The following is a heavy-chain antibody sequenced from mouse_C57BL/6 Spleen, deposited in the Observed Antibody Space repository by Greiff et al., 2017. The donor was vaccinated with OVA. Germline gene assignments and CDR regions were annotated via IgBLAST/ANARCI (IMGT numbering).Heavy chain of an antibody. Sequence: VQLQQSGAELVKPGASVKLSCKASGYTFTSYWMQWVKQRPGQGLEWIGEIDPSDSYTNYNQKFKGKATLTVDTSSSTAYMQLSSLTSEDSAVYYCARSQLGYAMDYWGQGTSVTVSS. D-gene: IGHD3-1*01. V-gene: IGHV1-50*01. J-gene: IGHJ4*01. CDR3: ARSQLGYAMDY. CDR2: IDPSDSYT. CDR1: GYTFTSYW.